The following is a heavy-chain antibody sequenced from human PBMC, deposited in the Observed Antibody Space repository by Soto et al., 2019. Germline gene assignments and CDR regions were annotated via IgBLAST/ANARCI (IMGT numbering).Heavy chain of an antibody. Sequence: GGSLRLSCAASGFTFDDYAMYWVRQAPGKGLEWVSGINWNGGSTRYADSVKGRFTISRDNAKNSLYLQMNSLRAEDTALYYCASGIVGATTYGMDVWGQGTTVTVSS. D-gene: IGHD1-26*01. CDR2: INWNGGST. V-gene: IGHV3-20*04. CDR1: GFTFDDYA. J-gene: IGHJ6*02. CDR3: ASGIVGATTYGMDV.